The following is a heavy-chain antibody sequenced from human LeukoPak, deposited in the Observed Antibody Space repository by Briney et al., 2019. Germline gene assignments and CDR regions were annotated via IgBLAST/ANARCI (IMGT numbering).Heavy chain of an antibody. CDR1: GYTFTGYY. D-gene: IGHD3-16*02. J-gene: IGHJ4*02. V-gene: IGHV1-2*02. CDR2: INPNSGGT. Sequence: ASVKVSCKASGYTFTGYYMHWVRQAPGQGLEWMGWINPNSGGTNYAQKFQGRVTMTRDTSISTAYMELSSLRSEDTAVYYCARAAMITFGGVIVYDYWGQGTLVTVSS. CDR3: ARAAMITFGGVIVYDY.